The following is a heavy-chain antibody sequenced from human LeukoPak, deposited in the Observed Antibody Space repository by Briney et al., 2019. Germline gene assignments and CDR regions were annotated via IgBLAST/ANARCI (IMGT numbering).Heavy chain of an antibody. CDR1: GFSLSTSG. D-gene: IGHD3-10*01. CDR3: ARIQYGSGSYYSYYYGMDV. J-gene: IGHJ6*02. Sequence: SGPALVKPTQTLTLTCTFSGFSLSTSGVSWFRQPPGKALEWLARIDWDDDEYYSTSLKTRLTISKDTPKNQVVFTMTNMDPVDTGTYYCARIQYGSGSYYSYYYGMDVWGQGTTVTVSS. CDR2: IDWDDDE. V-gene: IGHV2-70*11.